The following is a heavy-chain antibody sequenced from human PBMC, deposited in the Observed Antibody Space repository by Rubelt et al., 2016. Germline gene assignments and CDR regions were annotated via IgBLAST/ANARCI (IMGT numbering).Heavy chain of an antibody. D-gene: IGHD4-17*01. CDR3: ARAVPSAFNFDY. V-gene: IGHV3-30*04. CDR1: GFTFSDYA. J-gene: IGHJ4*02. Sequence: QVQLVESGGGVVQPGRSLRLSCAASGFTFSDYAMHWVRQAPGKGLEWMAVISYDAINNYYADSVKGRFTVSRDNYKNTLYLQMNSLRAEDTAVEYCARAVPSAFNFDYWGQGTLVTVSS. CDR2: ISYDAINN.